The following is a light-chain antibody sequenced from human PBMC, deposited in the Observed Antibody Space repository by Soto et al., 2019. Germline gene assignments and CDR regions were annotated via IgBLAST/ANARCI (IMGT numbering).Light chain of an antibody. CDR2: EVT. CDR1: SSDVGSYNR. CDR3: SSYTSSRTCV. V-gene: IGLV2-18*02. Sequence: QSALTQPPSVSGSPGQSVTISCTGTSSDVGSYNRVSWYQQPPGTAPKLMIYEVTNRPSGVPNRFSASKSGNTASLTISGVQAEDEADYYCSSYTSSRTCVFGGGTKLTVL. J-gene: IGLJ3*02.